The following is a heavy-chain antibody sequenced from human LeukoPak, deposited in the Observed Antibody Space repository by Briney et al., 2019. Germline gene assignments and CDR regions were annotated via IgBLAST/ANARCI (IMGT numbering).Heavy chain of an antibody. J-gene: IGHJ4*02. Sequence: GGSLRLSCAASGFTFSSYAMSWVRQAPGKGLEWVSAISGSGGSTYYADSVKGRFTISRDNSENTLYLQMNSLRAEDTAVYYCAREPRSATGNFDYWGQGTLVTVSS. CDR3: AREPRSATGNFDY. D-gene: IGHD3-9*01. V-gene: IGHV3-23*01. CDR1: GFTFSSYA. CDR2: ISGSGGST.